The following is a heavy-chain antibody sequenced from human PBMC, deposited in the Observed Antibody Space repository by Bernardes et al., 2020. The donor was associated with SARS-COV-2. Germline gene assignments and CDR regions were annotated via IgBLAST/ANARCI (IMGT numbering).Heavy chain of an antibody. D-gene: IGHD3-10*01. J-gene: IGHJ4*02. CDR3: AKVWGSDYYGSGSHFDY. CDR1: GFTFSSYA. Sequence: AGSLRLSCAASGFTFSSYAMSWVRQAPGKGLEWVSAMSGSGGSTYYADSVKGRFTISRDNSKNTLYLQMNSLRAEDTAVYYCAKVWGSDYYGSGSHFDYWGQGTLVTVSS. V-gene: IGHV3-23*01. CDR2: MSGSGGST.